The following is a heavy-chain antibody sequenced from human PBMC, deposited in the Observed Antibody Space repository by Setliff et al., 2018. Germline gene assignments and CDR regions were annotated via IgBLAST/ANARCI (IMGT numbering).Heavy chain of an antibody. J-gene: IGHJ5*02. D-gene: IGHD3-3*02. CDR3: AKESLAINTRWFDP. CDR1: GGSFSGYY. V-gene: IGHV4-4*07. Sequence: SETLSLTCAVYGGSFSGYYWTWIRQPAGKRLEWIGRVYNSGTTYNAFFASRVTMSIDTSKNQFSLSLNSVTAADTALYYCAKESLAINTRWFDPWGQGILVTVSS. CDR2: VYNSGT.